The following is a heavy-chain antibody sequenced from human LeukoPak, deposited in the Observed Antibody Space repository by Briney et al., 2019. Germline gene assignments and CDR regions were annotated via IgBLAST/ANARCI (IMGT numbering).Heavy chain of an antibody. CDR1: GGSISSYY. CDR2: IYTSGST. CDR3: AAYYYDSSGYYRPEDYYGMDV. J-gene: IGHJ6*02. D-gene: IGHD3-22*01. Sequence: SETLSLTCTVSGGSISSYYWSWIRQPAGKGLEWIGRIYTSGSTNYNPSLKSRVTMSVDTSKNQFSLKLSSVTAADTAVYYCAAYYYDSSGYYRPEDYYGMDVWGQGTTVTVSS. V-gene: IGHV4-4*07.